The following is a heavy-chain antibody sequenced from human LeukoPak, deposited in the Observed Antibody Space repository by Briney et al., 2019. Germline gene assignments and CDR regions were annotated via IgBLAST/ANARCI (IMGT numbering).Heavy chain of an antibody. D-gene: IGHD3-22*01. J-gene: IGHJ6*02. CDR1: GFTFSSYG. V-gene: IGHV3-30*18. Sequence: QPGRSLRLSCAASGFTFSSYGMHWVRQAPGKGLEWVAVISYDGSNKYYADSVKGRFTISRDNSKNTLYLQMNSLRAEDTAVYYCAKDQADYYDSSGYYSSSDYYGMDVWGQGTTVTVSS. CDR2: ISYDGSNK. CDR3: AKDQADYYDSSGYYSSSDYYGMDV.